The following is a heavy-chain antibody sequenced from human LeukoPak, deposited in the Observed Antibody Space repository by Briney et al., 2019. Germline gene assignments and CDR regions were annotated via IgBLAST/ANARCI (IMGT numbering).Heavy chain of an antibody. J-gene: IGHJ4*02. D-gene: IGHD5-18*01. CDR1: GGSFSGYY. CDR2: INHSGST. V-gene: IGHV4-34*01. Sequence: PPETLSLTCAVYGGSFSGYYWSWIRQPPGKGLEWIGEINHSGSTNYNPSLKSRVTISVDTSKNQFSLKLSSVTAADTAVYYCARSRGYRKYYFDYWGQGTLVTVSS. CDR3: ARSRGYRKYYFDY.